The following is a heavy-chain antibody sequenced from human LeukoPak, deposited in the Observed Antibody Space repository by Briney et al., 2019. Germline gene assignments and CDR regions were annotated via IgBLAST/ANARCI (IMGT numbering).Heavy chain of an antibody. D-gene: IGHD2-2*01. CDR3: ARLTDSSSQH. Sequence: GGSLRLSCAASGFTFSTYAMTWVRQAPGKGLEWVSAICASGGCTFYADSVKGRFTMSRDNSKNTLYLQINSLRVEDTALYYCARLTDSSSQHWGQGTLVTVSS. CDR2: ICASGGCT. V-gene: IGHV3-23*01. J-gene: IGHJ1*01. CDR1: GFTFSTYA.